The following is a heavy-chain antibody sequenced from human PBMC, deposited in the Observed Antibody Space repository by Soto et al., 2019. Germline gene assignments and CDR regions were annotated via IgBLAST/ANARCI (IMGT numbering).Heavy chain of an antibody. CDR3: ARDSTVTTVGVYYYYGMDV. V-gene: IGHV1-69*01. J-gene: IGHJ6*02. D-gene: IGHD4-17*01. CDR2: IIPIFGTA. CDR1: GGTFSSYA. Sequence: QVQLVQSGAEVKNPGSSVKVSCKASGGTFSSYAISWVRQAPGQGLEWMGGIIPIFGTANYAQKFQGRVTITADEYTSTAYMELSSLRSEDTAVYYCARDSTVTTVGVYYYYGMDVWGQGTTVTVSS.